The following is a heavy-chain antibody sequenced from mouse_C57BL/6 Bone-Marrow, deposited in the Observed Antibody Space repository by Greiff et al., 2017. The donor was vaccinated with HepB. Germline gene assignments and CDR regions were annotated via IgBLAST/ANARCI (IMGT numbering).Heavy chain of an antibody. CDR2: INPNNGGT. V-gene: IGHV1-26*01. CDR3: ASTVVANPYYFDY. CDR1: GYTFTDYY. Sequence: VQLQQSGPELVKPGASVKISCKASGYTFTDYYMNWVKQSHGKSLEWIGDINPNNGGTSYNQKFKGKATLTVDKSSSTAYMELRSLTSEDSAVYYCASTVVANPYYFDYWGQGTTLTVSS. J-gene: IGHJ2*01. D-gene: IGHD1-1*01.